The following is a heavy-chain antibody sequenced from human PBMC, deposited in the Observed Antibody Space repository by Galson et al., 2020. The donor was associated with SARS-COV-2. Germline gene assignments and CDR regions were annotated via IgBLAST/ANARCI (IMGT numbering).Heavy chain of an antibody. CDR2: IDSTGST. CDR1: GGSTSSVTHC. V-gene: IGHV4-61*02. Sequence: SKTLSLTCPVTGGSTSSVTHCWSWIRQPAGKELEWIGRIDSTGSTNYNPSLKSRVTISVDTSKTQFSLRLSSVTAADTAVYYCARSHDSSGNGLDIWGQGTMVTVSS. D-gene: IGHD3-22*01. CDR3: ARSHDSSGNGLDI. J-gene: IGHJ3*02.